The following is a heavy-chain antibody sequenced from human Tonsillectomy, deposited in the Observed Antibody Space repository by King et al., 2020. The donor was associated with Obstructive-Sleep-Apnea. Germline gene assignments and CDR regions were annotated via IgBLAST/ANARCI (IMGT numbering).Heavy chain of an antibody. Sequence: QLVQSGGGVVQPGRSLRLSCAASGFTFISYAMHWVRQAPGKGLEWVAVISFDGSNKYYADSVKGRFTISRDNSKNTLYLQMNSLRAEDTAVYYCARTPIVVVILYYFDYWGQGTLVTVSS. CDR2: ISFDGSNK. CDR3: ARTPIVVVILYYFDY. CDR1: GFTFISYA. D-gene: IGHD3-22*01. V-gene: IGHV3-30*04. J-gene: IGHJ4*02.